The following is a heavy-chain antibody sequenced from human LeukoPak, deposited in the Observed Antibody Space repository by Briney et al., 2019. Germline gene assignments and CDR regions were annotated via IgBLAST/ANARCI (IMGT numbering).Heavy chain of an antibody. Sequence: SVKVSCKASGGTFNSYAITWVRQAPGQGLEWLGGIVPMFGTTNYGQKFQGRLTITADPSTSTAYMELSSLRSEDTAVYYCARGLYTMIRGVIIYWGQGTLVTVSS. D-gene: IGHD3-10*01. J-gene: IGHJ4*02. CDR1: GGTFNSYA. CDR2: IVPMFGTT. V-gene: IGHV1-69*13. CDR3: ARGLYTMIRGVIIY.